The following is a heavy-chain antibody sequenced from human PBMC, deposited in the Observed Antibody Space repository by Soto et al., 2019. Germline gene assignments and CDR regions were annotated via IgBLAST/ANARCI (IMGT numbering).Heavy chain of an antibody. D-gene: IGHD2-21*01. J-gene: IGHJ4*02. Sequence: EVQLLEAGGGLVQPGESLRLSCTASGFIFSNYAMTWVRQAPGRGLERVATIGGGGGSTFYADSVKGRFTISRDNSKNTLYLQMSSLRDEDTAVYYCAKAAMYSSPFDSWGQGALVTVST. V-gene: IGHV3-23*01. CDR2: IGGGGGST. CDR3: AKAAMYSSPFDS. CDR1: GFIFSNYA.